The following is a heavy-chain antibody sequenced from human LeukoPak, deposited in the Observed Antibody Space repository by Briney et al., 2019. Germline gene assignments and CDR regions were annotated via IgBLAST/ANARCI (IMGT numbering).Heavy chain of an antibody. J-gene: IGHJ5*02. V-gene: IGHV1-18*01. CDR1: GYTSNNYG. CDR2: VSSYNGDT. D-gene: IGHD3-9*01. Sequence: ASVRVSCKASGYTSNNYGISWVRQAPGQGLEWMGWVSSYNGDTNYAQKFQGRVTMSTDTSTNTAYMELRSLRFDDTAIYYCAKDWHILTGRNCFDPWGQGTLVTVSS. CDR3: AKDWHILTGRNCFDP.